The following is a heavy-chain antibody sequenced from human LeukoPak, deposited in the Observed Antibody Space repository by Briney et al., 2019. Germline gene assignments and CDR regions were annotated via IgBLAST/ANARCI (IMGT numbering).Heavy chain of an antibody. J-gene: IGHJ4*02. D-gene: IGHD4-17*01. CDR3: ARGYGDSIHFDY. CDR2: IKQDGSDK. V-gene: IGHV3-7*04. Sequence: PGGSLRLSCAASGFTFGSYWMNWVRQAPGKGLEWVANIKQDGSDKYYVDSVKGRFTISRDNAKISLFLQINSLRAEDTAVYYCARGYGDSIHFDYWGQGTLVTVSS. CDR1: GFTFGSYW.